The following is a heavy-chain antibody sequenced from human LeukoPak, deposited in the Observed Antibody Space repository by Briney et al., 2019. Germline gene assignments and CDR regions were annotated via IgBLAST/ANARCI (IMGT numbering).Heavy chain of an antibody. CDR2: ISYDGSNK. CDR3: ARDRNWNDDYYYYYMDV. CDR1: GFTFSSYA. V-gene: IGHV3-30*07. J-gene: IGHJ6*03. D-gene: IGHD1-1*01. Sequence: PGGSLRLSCAASGFTFSSYAMHWVRQAPGKGLEWVAVISYDGSNKYYADSVKGRFTISRDNSKNTLYLQMNSLRAEDTAVYYCARDRNWNDDYYYYYMDVWGKGTTVTVSS.